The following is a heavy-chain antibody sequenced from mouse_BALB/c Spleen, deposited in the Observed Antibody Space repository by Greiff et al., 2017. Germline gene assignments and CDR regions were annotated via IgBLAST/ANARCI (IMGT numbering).Heavy chain of an antibody. CDR2: ISSGGGNT. V-gene: IGHV5-9*03. J-gene: IGHJ2*01. CDR1: GFTFSSYT. D-gene: IGHD2-10*02. CDR3: ARYERYGNYFDY. Sequence: EVKVVESGGGLVKPGGSLKLSCAASGFTFSSYTMSWVRQTPEKRLEWVATISSGGGNTYYPDSVKGRFTISRDNAKNNLYLQMSSLRSEDTALYYCARYERYGNYFDYWGQGTTLTVSS.